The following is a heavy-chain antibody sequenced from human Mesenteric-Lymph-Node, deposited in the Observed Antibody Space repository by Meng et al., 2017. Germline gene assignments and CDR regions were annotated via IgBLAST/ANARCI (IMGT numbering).Heavy chain of an antibody. CDR1: GDSVSNKGDA. CDR3: ARSGSSGWIDY. CDR2: TYYRSKWFT. D-gene: IGHD6-19*01. V-gene: IGHV6-1*02. J-gene: IGHJ4*02. Sequence: VQLHQSSPGLLKPSQTLSLTCAISGDSVSNKGDAWNWIRQSPLRGLEWLGRTYYRSKWFTDYAVSVKSRITINPDTSKNQFSLQLNSVTPEDTAMYYCARSGSSGWIDYWGQGTLVTVSS.